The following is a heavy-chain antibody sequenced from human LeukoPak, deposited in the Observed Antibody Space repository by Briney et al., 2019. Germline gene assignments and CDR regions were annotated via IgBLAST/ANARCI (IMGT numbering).Heavy chain of an antibody. CDR3: ARDLDCSSTSCYTYFYYYGMDV. V-gene: IGHV3-64*04. CDR1: GFTFSSYA. D-gene: IGHD2-2*02. Sequence: PGGSLRLSCAASGFTFSSYAMHWVRQAPGKGLEYVATISRNGDNTYYPDSVKGRFTISRDNAKNSLYLQMNSLRAEDTAVYYCARDLDCSSTSCYTYFYYYGMDVWGQGTTVAVSS. CDR2: ISRNGDNT. J-gene: IGHJ6*02.